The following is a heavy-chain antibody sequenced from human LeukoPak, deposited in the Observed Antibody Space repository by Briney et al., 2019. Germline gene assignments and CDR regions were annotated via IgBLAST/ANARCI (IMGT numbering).Heavy chain of an antibody. CDR2: ISAYNGNT. Sequence: ASVKVSCKASGYTFTSHGISWVRQAPGQGLEWMGWISAYNGNTNYAQKLQGRVTMTTDTSTSTAYMELRSLRSDDTAVYYCARGVERWLQLLGWFDPWGEGTLVTVSS. CDR3: ARGVERWLQLLGWFDP. CDR1: GYTFTSHG. V-gene: IGHV1-18*01. D-gene: IGHD5-24*01. J-gene: IGHJ5*02.